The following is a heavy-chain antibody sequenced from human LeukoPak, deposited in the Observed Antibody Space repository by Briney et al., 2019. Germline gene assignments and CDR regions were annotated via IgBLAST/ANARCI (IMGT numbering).Heavy chain of an antibody. CDR2: TSYDGSNN. J-gene: IGHJ4*02. D-gene: IGHD3-10*01. V-gene: IGHV3-30*18. CDR1: GLTFSSYG. Sequence: GRSLRLSCAAPGLTFSSYGMHWVRQSPAKGLQWVAVTSYDGSNNYYADSLKGRFTISRDNSKNTLYLQMNSLRAEATAVYYCAKEYYYGSGLFDYWGQGTLVTVSS. CDR3: AKEYYYGSGLFDY.